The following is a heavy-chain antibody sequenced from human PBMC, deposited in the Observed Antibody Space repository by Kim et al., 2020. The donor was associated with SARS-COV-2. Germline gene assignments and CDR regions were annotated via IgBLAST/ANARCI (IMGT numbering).Heavy chain of an antibody. V-gene: IGHV3-73*01. CDR2: IRSKANSYAT. CDR3: TRVPPYSNSCWDAC. J-gene: IGHJ3*01. D-gene: IGHD2-2*01. CDR1: GFTFSDSA. Sequence: GGSLRLSCAASGFTFSDSAMYWVRQASGKGLEWVGRIRSKANSYATAYDVSVKGRFIISRDDSKNTAYLQMNSLKTEDTAIYYCTRVPPYSNSCWDAC.